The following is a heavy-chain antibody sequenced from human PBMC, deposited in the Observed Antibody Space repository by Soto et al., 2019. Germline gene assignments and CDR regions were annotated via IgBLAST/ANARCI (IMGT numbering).Heavy chain of an antibody. V-gene: IGHV3-74*03. CDR3: ARDQTVTGPTTFDY. D-gene: IGHD6-19*01. J-gene: IGHJ4*02. Sequence: EVQLVESGGGLVQPGGSLRLSCAASGFTFRTYWMHWVRQTPGKGLMWVSRIDNTGTITTYAASVKGRFTIYRDNAKNTLYLQMDGLRAEDTAIYYCARDQTVTGPTTFDYCGQGTLVTVSS. CDR1: GFTFRTYW. CDR2: IDNTGTIT.